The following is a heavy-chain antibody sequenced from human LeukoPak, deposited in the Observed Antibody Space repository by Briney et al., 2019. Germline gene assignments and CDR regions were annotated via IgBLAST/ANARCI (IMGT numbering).Heavy chain of an antibody. Sequence: PGGPLRLSCAASGYTVSINYISGVRHSPGKGLEWVSVIYSGGSTYYADSVKGRFTISRDNSKNTLYLQMNSLRAEDTAVYYCARDKGSPIRFDYWGQGTLVTVSS. D-gene: IGHD1-14*01. CDR3: ARDKGSPIRFDY. CDR2: IYSGGST. J-gene: IGHJ4*02. CDR1: GYTVSINY. V-gene: IGHV3-53*01.